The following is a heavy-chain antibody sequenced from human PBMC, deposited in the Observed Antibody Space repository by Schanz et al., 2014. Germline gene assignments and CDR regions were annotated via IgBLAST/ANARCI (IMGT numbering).Heavy chain of an antibody. CDR1: GYTFAMYD. D-gene: IGHD5-12*01. CDR3: ARARYTGYDCSGY. CDR2: INPNTGGT. V-gene: IGHV1-2*06. J-gene: IGHJ4*02. Sequence: QVQLVQSGSELKKPGASVKVSCKASGYTFAMYDMNWVRQAPGQGLEWMGRINPNTGGTNFAQKFQGRVTMTRDTSITTAYMDLSGLTSDDTATYFCARARYTGYDCSGYWGQGTLLIVSS.